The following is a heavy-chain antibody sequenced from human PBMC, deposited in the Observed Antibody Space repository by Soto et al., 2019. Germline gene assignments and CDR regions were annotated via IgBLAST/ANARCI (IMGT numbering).Heavy chain of an antibody. Sequence: QVQLQESGPGLVKPSETLSLTCTVSGGSVSSGSYYWSWIRQPPGKGLEWIGYIYYSGSTNYNPSPKGRLTIPVDPSKNQFSVNLSSVTAADTAVYYWAGEGVVPYGMDVWGQGTTVTVSS. CDR2: IYYSGST. J-gene: IGHJ6*02. D-gene: IGHD2-2*01. CDR1: GGSVSSGSYY. V-gene: IGHV4-61*01. CDR3: AGEGVVPYGMDV.